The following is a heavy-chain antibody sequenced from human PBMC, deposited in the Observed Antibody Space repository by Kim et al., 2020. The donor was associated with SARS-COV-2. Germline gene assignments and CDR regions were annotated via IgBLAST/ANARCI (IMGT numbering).Heavy chain of an antibody. Sequence: GGSLRLSCAASGFTFSSYAMSWVRQAPGKGLEWVSTISGSGGSTYYADSVKGRFTISRDNSKNTLYLQMNSLRAEDTAVYYCAKDVDYGYYYYGMDVWGQGTTVTVSS. D-gene: IGHD4-17*01. CDR2: ISGSGGST. J-gene: IGHJ6*02. CDR1: GFTFSSYA. CDR3: AKDVDYGYYYYGMDV. V-gene: IGHV3-23*01.